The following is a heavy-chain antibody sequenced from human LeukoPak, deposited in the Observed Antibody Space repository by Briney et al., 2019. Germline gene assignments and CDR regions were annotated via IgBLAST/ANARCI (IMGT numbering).Heavy chain of an antibody. V-gene: IGHV1-18*01. D-gene: IGHD7-27*01. CDR1: GYTFTSYG. CDR3: ARVPDNWGVGDYFDY. Sequence: ASVTVSFTASGYTFTSYGISWVRQAPGQGLEWMGWISAYNGNTNYAQKLQGRVTMTTDTSTSTAYMELRSLRSDDTAVYYCARVPDNWGVGDYFDYWGQGTLVTVSS. J-gene: IGHJ4*02. CDR2: ISAYNGNT.